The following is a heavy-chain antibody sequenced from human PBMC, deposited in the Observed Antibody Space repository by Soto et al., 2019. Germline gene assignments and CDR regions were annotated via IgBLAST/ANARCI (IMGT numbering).Heavy chain of an antibody. CDR1: GFTFSSYA. CDR2: ISGSGGST. J-gene: IGHJ5*02. Sequence: PGGSLRLSCAASGFTFSSYAMSCVRQAPGKGLEWVSAISGSGGSTYYADSVKGRFTISRDNSKNTLYLQMNSLRAEDTAVYYCAKDLLAAPGSNPWGQGTLVTVSS. CDR3: AKDLLAAPGSNP. D-gene: IGHD1-26*01. V-gene: IGHV3-23*01.